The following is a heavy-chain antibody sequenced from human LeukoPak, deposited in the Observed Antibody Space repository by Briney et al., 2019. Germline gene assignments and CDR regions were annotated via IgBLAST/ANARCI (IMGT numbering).Heavy chain of an antibody. Sequence: SETLSLTCTVSGDSISSGDYYWSWIRQPAGKGLEWIGRISSSGSTNYNPSLKSRVTISVDTSKNQFSLKLSSVTAADTAVYFCARGPYSYGSGAFDIWGQGTMVTVSS. CDR1: GDSISSGDYY. CDR2: ISSSGST. CDR3: ARGPYSYGSGAFDI. V-gene: IGHV4-61*02. J-gene: IGHJ3*02. D-gene: IGHD3-10*01.